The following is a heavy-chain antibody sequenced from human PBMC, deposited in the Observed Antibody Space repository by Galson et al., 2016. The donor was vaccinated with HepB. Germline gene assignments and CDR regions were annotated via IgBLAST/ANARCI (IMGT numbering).Heavy chain of an antibody. V-gene: IGHV3-23*01. CDR2: TDDAIATL. CDR3: ARHSAFGARFYFDL. D-gene: IGHD1-26*01. J-gene: IGHJ4*02. CDR1: GFTFSSHN. Sequence: SLRLSCAASGFTFSSHNMAWVRQAPGKGLELVSSTDDAIATLWYAASVRGRFTISRDIPKNTVYLQMGILRTEDTAVYFCARHSAFGARFYFDLWGPGTRVTVSS.